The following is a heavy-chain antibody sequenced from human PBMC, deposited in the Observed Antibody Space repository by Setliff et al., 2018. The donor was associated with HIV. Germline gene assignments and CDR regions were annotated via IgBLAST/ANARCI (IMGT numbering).Heavy chain of an antibody. CDR1: GGSLSTYY. Sequence: LSLTCTVSGGSLSTYYWSWIRQPAGEGPEYIGRVHSTGTTIYNPSLKSRVTMSVDASKNQLSLKLRSVTAADTAVYYCARARITMIGGRLEPYAFDRWGQGTKVTV. J-gene: IGHJ3*01. D-gene: IGHD3-10*01. CDR3: ARARITMIGGRLEPYAFDR. CDR2: VHSTGTT. V-gene: IGHV4-4*07.